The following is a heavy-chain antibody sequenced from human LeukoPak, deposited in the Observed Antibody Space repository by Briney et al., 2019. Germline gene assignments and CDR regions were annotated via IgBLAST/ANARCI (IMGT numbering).Heavy chain of an antibody. J-gene: IGHJ4*02. Sequence: SGTLSLTCTVSGGSISSSSYYWGWIRQPPGKGLEWIGSIYYSGSTYYNPSLKSRVTISVDTSKNQFSLKLSSVTAADTAVYYCARQGGYCSSTSCPFDYWGQGTLVTVSS. CDR2: IYYSGST. CDR1: GGSISSSSYY. CDR3: ARQGGYCSSTSCPFDY. D-gene: IGHD2-2*01. V-gene: IGHV4-39*01.